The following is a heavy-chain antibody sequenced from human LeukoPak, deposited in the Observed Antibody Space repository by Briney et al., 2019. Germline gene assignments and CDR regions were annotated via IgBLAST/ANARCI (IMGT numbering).Heavy chain of an antibody. D-gene: IGHD7-27*01. CDR1: GFSFGTHW. CDR3: ARDSGDRPQAVGYFFDY. V-gene: IGHV3-7*01. J-gene: IGHJ4*02. Sequence: GGSLRLSCAASGFSFGTHWMAWVRQPPGAGPEWVANIKQDETETYYADAVRGRFTITRDNAKNSLYLQMDNLRGEDAAVYYCARDSGDRPQAVGYFFDYWGQGSLVTVSS. CDR2: IKQDETET.